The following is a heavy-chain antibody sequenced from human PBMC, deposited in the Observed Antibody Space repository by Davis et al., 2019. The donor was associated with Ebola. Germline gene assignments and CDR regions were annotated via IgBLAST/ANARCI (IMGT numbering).Heavy chain of an antibody. D-gene: IGHD4-11*01. CDR2: INHSGST. Sequence: PSETLSLTCTVSGGSISNGDYYWSWIRQPPGKGLEWIGEINHSGSTNYNPSLKSRVTISVDTSKNQFSLKLSSVTAADTAVYYCARNHDYRGTYYYGMDVWGQGTTVTVSS. CDR3: ARNHDYRGTYYYGMDV. V-gene: IGHV4-30-4*01. J-gene: IGHJ6*02. CDR1: GGSISNGDYY.